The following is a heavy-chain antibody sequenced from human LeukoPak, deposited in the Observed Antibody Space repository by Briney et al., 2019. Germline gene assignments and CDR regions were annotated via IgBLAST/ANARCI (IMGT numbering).Heavy chain of an antibody. Sequence: PSETLSLTCAVYGGSFSGYYWSWIRQPPGKGLEWIGEINHSGSTNYNPSLKSRVTISVDTSKNQFSLKLSSVTAADTAVYYCAGRPTTVTGSWFDPWGQGTLVTVSS. D-gene: IGHD4-11*01. CDR1: GGSFSGYY. J-gene: IGHJ5*02. CDR2: INHSGST. CDR3: AGRPTTVTGSWFDP. V-gene: IGHV4-34*01.